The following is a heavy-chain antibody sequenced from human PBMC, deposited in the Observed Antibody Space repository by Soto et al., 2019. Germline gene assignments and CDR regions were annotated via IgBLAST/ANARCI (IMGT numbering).Heavy chain of an antibody. CDR3: VGQLYSSGWAAVSP. V-gene: IGHV3-30*02. CDR2: IRYDGSHE. D-gene: IGHD6-19*01. Sequence: PGGSLRLSCAASGLTFINYAMHWVRQAPGKGLEWVAVIRYDGSHENYADSVKGRFTISRDNSKNILYLQMNSLRAEDTALYFCVGQLYSSGWAAVSPWGQGPLVTVSS. CDR1: GLTFINYA. J-gene: IGHJ5*02.